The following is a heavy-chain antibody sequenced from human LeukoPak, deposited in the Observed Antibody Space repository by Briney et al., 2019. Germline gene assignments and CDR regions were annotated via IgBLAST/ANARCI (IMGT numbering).Heavy chain of an antibody. CDR2: IGSSGGSR. V-gene: IGHV3-48*03. J-gene: IGHJ3*02. CDR1: GFTFSSYE. Sequence: PGGSLRLSCAASGFTFSSYEMDWARRAPGKGLEWVSYIGSSGGSRYYADSVKSRFTSSRDNAKNSLYLQMNSLRVEDTAVYYCAREDGDAFDIWGQGTMVSVSS. CDR3: AREDGDAFDI. D-gene: IGHD5-24*01.